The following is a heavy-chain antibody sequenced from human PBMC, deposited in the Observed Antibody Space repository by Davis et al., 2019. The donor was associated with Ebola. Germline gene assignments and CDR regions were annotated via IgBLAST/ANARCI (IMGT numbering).Heavy chain of an antibody. D-gene: IGHD2-8*02. CDR2: ISGSGGST. Sequence: PGGSLRLSCAASGFTFSSYAMSWVRQAPGKGLEWVSAISGSGGSTYYADSVKGRFTISRDNSKNTLYLQMASLRAEDTAVYFCAKVTGGYWYFDLWGRGTLVTVSS. CDR1: GFTFSSYA. V-gene: IGHV3-23*01. J-gene: IGHJ2*01. CDR3: AKVTGGYWYFDL.